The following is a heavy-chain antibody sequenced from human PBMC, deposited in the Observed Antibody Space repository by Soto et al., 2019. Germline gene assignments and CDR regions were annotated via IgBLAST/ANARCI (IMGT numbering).Heavy chain of an antibody. V-gene: IGHV4-59*08. J-gene: IGHJ6*02. D-gene: IGHD5-18*01. Sequence: SETLSLTCTVSGGSISSYYWSWIRQPPGKGLEWIGYIYYSGSTNYNPSLKSRVTISVDTSKNQFSLKLSSVTAADTAVYYCARAKGYSYGYYYYGMDVWGQGTTVTVSS. CDR3: ARAKGYSYGYYYYGMDV. CDR2: IYYSGST. CDR1: GGSISSYY.